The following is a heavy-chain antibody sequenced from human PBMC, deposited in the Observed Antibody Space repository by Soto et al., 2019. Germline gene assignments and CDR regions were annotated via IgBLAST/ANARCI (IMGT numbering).Heavy chain of an antibody. CDR3: ARDKITGLFDY. D-gene: IGHD2-8*02. CDR1: GGSFSGYY. V-gene: IGHV4-34*01. J-gene: IGHJ4*02. CDR2: INHSGST. Sequence: QVQLQQWGAGLLKPSETLSLTCAVYGGSFSGYYWTWIRQPPGTGLEWNGEINHSGSTNYNPSLKSRVTISVDTSKNQFSLKLTSVTAADTAVYYCARDKITGLFDYWGQGTRVTVSS.